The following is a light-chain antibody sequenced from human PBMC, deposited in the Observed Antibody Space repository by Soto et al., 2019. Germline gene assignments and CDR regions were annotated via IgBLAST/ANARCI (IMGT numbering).Light chain of an antibody. Sequence: DIQMTQSPTSLSASVGDRVTITCRASQSISSYLNWYQQKPGKAPKLLIYKASTLKSGVPSRFSGSGSGTEFTLTISSLQPDDFATYYCQQHNSFSITFGQGTRLEIK. V-gene: IGKV1-5*03. CDR2: KAS. CDR3: QQHNSFSIT. J-gene: IGKJ5*01. CDR1: QSISSY.